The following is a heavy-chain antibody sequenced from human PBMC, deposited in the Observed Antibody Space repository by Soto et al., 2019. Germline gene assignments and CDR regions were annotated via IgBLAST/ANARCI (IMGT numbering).Heavy chain of an antibody. Sequence: LRLSCAASGFTFSSYAMSWVRQAPGKGLEWVSAISGSGGSTYYADSVKGRFTISRDNSKNTLYLQMNSLRAEDTAVYYCAKDRLRNYDFWSGYSYYYGMDVWGQGTTVTVSS. CDR3: AKDRLRNYDFWSGYSYYYGMDV. CDR1: GFTFSSYA. CDR2: ISGSGGST. D-gene: IGHD3-3*01. J-gene: IGHJ6*02. V-gene: IGHV3-23*01.